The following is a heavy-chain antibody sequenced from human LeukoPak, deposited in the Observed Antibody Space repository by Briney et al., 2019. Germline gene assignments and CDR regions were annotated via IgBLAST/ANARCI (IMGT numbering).Heavy chain of an antibody. Sequence: PGGSLRLSCAASGFTFSSYAMSWVRQAPGKGLEGVSAISGSGGSTYYADSVKGRFTISRDNSKNTLYLQMNSLRAEDTAIYYCAKMKGITMVRGTFDYWGQGTLVTVSS. CDR3: AKMKGITMVRGTFDY. CDR2: ISGSGGST. CDR1: GFTFSSYA. V-gene: IGHV3-23*01. J-gene: IGHJ4*02. D-gene: IGHD3-10*01.